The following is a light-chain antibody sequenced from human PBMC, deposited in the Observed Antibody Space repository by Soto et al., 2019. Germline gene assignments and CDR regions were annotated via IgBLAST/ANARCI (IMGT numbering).Light chain of an antibody. CDR2: SNN. V-gene: IGLV1-44*01. CDR1: SSNIGSNT. Sequence: QSVLTQPPSAPGTPGQRVTISCSGSSSNIGSNTVNWFQQLPGTAPKLLIFSNNQRPSGVPGRFSGSKSGTSASLAISGLQSEDEADYYCAAWDDSLNNYVFGTGTKVTVL. CDR3: AAWDDSLNNYV. J-gene: IGLJ1*01.